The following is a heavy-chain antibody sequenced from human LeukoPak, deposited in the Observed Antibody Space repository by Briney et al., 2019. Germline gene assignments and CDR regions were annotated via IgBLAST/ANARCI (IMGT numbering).Heavy chain of an antibody. V-gene: IGHV3-9*01. CDR3: AKDQGRITMVRGVNDAFDI. CDR1: GFTFDDNA. D-gene: IGHD3-10*01. J-gene: IGHJ3*02. CDR2: ISWNSGSI. Sequence: GGSLRLSCAASGFTFDDNAMHWVRQAPGKGLEWVSGISWNSGSIGYADSVKGRFTISRDNAKNSLYLQMNSLRAEDTALYYCAKDQGRITMVRGVNDAFDIWGQGTMVTVSS.